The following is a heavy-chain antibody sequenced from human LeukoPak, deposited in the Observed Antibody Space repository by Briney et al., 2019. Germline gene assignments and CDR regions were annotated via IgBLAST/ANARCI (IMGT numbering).Heavy chain of an antibody. J-gene: IGHJ4*02. CDR1: GGSISCGGYS. Sequence: SQTLSLTCAVSGGSISCGGYSWNWIRQPPGKGLEWIGYIYHSGSTYYNPSLNSRVTISVDRSKNQFSLKLSSVTAADTAVYYCARAPYYDSSGYLDYWGQGTLVTVSS. V-gene: IGHV4-30-2*01. CDR3: ARAPYYDSSGYLDY. D-gene: IGHD3-22*01. CDR2: IYHSGST.